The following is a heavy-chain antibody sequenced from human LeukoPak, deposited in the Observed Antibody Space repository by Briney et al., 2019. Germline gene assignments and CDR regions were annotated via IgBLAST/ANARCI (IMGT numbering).Heavy chain of an antibody. V-gene: IGHV3-48*01. CDR1: GFTFSSYS. J-gene: IGHJ4*02. Sequence: GGSLRLSCAASGFTFSSYSLNWVRQAPGKGLEWVSYISSTSSTIYYADSVKGRFTISRDNAKNSLYVQMNSLRAEDTAVYYCAKDPYYDILTGNIDYWGQGTLVTVSS. CDR3: AKDPYYDILTGNIDY. CDR2: ISSTSSTI. D-gene: IGHD3-9*01.